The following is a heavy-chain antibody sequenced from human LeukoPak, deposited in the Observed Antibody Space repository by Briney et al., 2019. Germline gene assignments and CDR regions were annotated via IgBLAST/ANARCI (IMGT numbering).Heavy chain of an antibody. CDR2: ISYDGSNK. CDR3: ARPDNIVVVPAALDY. D-gene: IGHD2-2*01. Sequence: GSLRLSCAASGFTFSTYGMHWVRQAPGKGLEWVAVISYDGSNKYYADSVKGRFTISRDNSKNTLYLQMNSLRAEDTAVYYCARPDNIVVVPAALDYWGQGTLVTVSS. J-gene: IGHJ4*02. CDR1: GFTFSTYG. V-gene: IGHV3-30*03.